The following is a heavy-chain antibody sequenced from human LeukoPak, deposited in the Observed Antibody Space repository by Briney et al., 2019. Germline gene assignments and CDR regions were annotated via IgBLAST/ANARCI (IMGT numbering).Heavy chain of an antibody. Sequence: PGGSLRLSCAASGFTFSAYWMTWVRQAPGKGLEWVAVIWYDGSKKYYADSVKGRFTISRDNSKNTLDLQMNSLRVEDTAVYYCAKDEGVGSWGNTWGLIYWGQGSLVTVSS. CDR3: AKDEGVGSWGNTWGLIY. CDR1: GFTFSAYW. CDR2: IWYDGSKK. D-gene: IGHD6-6*01. J-gene: IGHJ4*02. V-gene: IGHV3-33*06.